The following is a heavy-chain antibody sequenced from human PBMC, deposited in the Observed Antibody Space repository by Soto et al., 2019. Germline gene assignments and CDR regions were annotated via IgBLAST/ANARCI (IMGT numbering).Heavy chain of an antibody. CDR2: IYSGGST. V-gene: IGHV3-53*01. CDR3: ARAVAGKRAEYFQH. Sequence: PGGSLRLSCAASGFTVSSNYMSWVRQAPGKGLEWVSVIYSGGSTYYADSVKGRFTISRDNSKNTLYLQMNSLRAEDTAVYYCARAVAGKRAEYFQHWGQGTLVTVSS. CDR1: GFTVSSNY. J-gene: IGHJ1*01. D-gene: IGHD6-19*01.